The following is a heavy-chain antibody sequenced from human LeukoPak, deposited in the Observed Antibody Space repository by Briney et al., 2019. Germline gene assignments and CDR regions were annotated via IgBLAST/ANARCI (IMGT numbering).Heavy chain of an antibody. CDR1: GYTFTSYY. D-gene: IGHD3-3*01. V-gene: IGHV1-46*01. CDR3: ARDPPITIFGVVHPTFDY. J-gene: IGHJ4*02. CDR2: INPSGGST. Sequence: ASVKVSCKASGYTFTSYYMHWVRQAPGQGLEWMGIINPSGGSTSYAQKFQGRVTITRDTSASTAYMELSSLGSEDTAVYYCARDPPITIFGVVHPTFDYWGQGTLVTVSS.